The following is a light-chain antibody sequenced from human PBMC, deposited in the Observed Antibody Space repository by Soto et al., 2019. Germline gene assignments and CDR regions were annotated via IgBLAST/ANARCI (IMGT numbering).Light chain of an antibody. CDR3: QQHDQGWT. Sequence: EMVMTQSPATLSVSLGERATLSCRASQSVSTKLVWYQQKPGQAPRLRIYGASTRATGIPARFSGSGSGTEFTLTISSLQSEALAVYYCQQHDQGWTFGQGTKVEIK. J-gene: IGKJ1*01. V-gene: IGKV3-15*01. CDR2: GAS. CDR1: QSVSTK.